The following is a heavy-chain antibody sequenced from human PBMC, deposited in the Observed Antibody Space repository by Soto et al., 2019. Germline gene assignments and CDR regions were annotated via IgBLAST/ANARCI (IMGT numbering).Heavy chain of an antibody. CDR2: IIPIFGTA. Sequence: QVQLVQSGAEVKKPGSSVKVSCKASGGTFSSYAISWVPQAPGQGLEWMGGIIPIFGTANYAQKFQGRVTITADESTSTAYMELSSLRSEDTAVYYCARGRVSGYCSGGSCYSGNYWGQGTLVTVSS. CDR3: ARGRVSGYCSGGSCYSGNY. V-gene: IGHV1-69*01. D-gene: IGHD2-15*01. J-gene: IGHJ4*02. CDR1: GGTFSSYA.